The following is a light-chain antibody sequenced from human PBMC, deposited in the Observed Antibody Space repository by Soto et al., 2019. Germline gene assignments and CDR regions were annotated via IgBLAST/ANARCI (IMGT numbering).Light chain of an antibody. V-gene: IGKV1-39*01. CDR3: QQTYTSLLT. Sequence: DIQMTQSPTSLSASVGDRVTITCRASQSISRFLNWYQQKLGKAPNLLIYAASSLLSGVPSRFSGSGSGTDFTLTISTLQPEDFATYYCQQTYTSLLTFGGGTKVEIK. CDR1: QSISRF. J-gene: IGKJ4*01. CDR2: AAS.